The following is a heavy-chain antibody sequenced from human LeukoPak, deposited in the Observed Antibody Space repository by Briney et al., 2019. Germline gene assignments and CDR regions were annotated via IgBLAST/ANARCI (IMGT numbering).Heavy chain of an antibody. D-gene: IGHD5-12*01. CDR2: INRDATIT. Sequence: PGGSLRLSCAASGFTFSGYWMHWVRQAPGEGLGWVSRINRDATITNYADSVKGRFSISRDNAKNTLYLQMNTLGGEDTDVYCAIMATIAGVDHWGQGTLVTVSS. V-gene: IGHV3-74*01. J-gene: IGHJ4*02. CDR3: IMATIAGVDH. CDR1: GFTFSGYW.